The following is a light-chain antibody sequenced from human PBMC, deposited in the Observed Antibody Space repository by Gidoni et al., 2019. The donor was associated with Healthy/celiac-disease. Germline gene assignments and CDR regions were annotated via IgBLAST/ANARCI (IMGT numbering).Light chain of an antibody. CDR2: WAS. V-gene: IGKV4-1*01. CDR1: QSVLYSSNNKHY. CDR3: QQYYSTPWT. J-gene: IGKJ1*01. Sequence: DIVMTPSPDSLAVSLGERATINCKSSQSVLYSSNNKHYLAWYQQKPGQPPKRLIYWASTRESGVPDRFSGSGSGTDLTLTISSLQAEDVAVYYCQQYYSTPWTFXQXTKVEIK.